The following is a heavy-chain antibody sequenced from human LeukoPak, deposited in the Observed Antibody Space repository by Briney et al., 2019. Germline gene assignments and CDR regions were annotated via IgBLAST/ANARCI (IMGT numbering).Heavy chain of an antibody. CDR2: INSDGSST. D-gene: IGHD5-18*01. V-gene: IGHV3-74*01. CDR3: AREEQLWLKAFDI. J-gene: IGHJ3*02. CDR1: GFTFSSYW. Sequence: PGGSLRLSCAASGFTFSSYWMHWVRQAPGKGLVWVSRINSDGSSTSYADSAKGRFTISRDNAKNTLYLQMNSLRAEDTAVYYCAREEQLWLKAFDIWGQGTMVTVSS.